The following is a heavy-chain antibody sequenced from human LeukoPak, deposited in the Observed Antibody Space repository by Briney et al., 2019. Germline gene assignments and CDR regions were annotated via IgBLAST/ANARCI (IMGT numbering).Heavy chain of an antibody. V-gene: IGHV3-23*01. CDR2: IKGGGGDP. J-gene: IGHJ4*02. Sequence: GGSLRLSCAASGFTFSTYAMGWVRQAPGKGLEWASSIKGGGGDPFYADSVNGRFTISRDNSKNTLFLQLDSLRAEDTAVYYCAKGGHDFNPFYWWGQGTLVTVSS. CDR3: AKGGHDFNPFYW. CDR1: GFTFSTYA. D-gene: IGHD2-21*02.